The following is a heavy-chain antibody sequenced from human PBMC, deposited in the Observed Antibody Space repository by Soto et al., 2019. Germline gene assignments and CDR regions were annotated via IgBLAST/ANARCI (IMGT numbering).Heavy chain of an antibody. CDR1: GFTFSSYG. D-gene: IGHD3-3*01. V-gene: IGHV3-30*18. CDR2: ISYDGSNK. CDR3: AKDRGLYDFWSGYLYDAFDI. J-gene: IGHJ3*02. Sequence: GGSLRLSCAASGFTFSSYGMHWVRQAPGKGLEWVAVISYDGSNKYYADSVKGRFTISRDNSKNTLYLQMNSLRAEDTAVYYCAKDRGLYDFWSGYLYDAFDIWGQGTMVTVSS.